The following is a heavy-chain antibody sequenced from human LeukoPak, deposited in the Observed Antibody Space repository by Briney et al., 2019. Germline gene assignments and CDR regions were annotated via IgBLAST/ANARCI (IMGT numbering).Heavy chain of an antibody. CDR1: GGTFRTSG. CDR2: INPTGGST. D-gene: IGHD1-26*01. V-gene: IGHV1-46*01. CDR3: ARDNSVGDNAWWFDP. J-gene: IGHJ5*02. Sequence: ASVKVSCKASGGTFRTSGVNWVRQAPGQGLEWMGLINPTGGSTGYAQKFQGRVTMTRDMSTSTDYMELSSLRSEDTAIYYCARDNSVGDNAWWFDPWGQGTLVTVSS.